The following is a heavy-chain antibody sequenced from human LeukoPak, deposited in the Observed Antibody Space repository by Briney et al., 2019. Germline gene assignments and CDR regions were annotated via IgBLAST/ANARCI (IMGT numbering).Heavy chain of an antibody. Sequence: GGSLRLSCAASGFTFSSYWMSWVRQAPGKGLERVANIKQDGSEKYYVDSVKGRFTISRDNAKNSLYLQMNSLRAEDTAVYYCARDRNCSGGSCYRASSLFDYWGQGTLVTVSS. J-gene: IGHJ4*02. V-gene: IGHV3-7*01. CDR3: ARDRNCSGGSCYRASSLFDY. CDR2: IKQDGSEK. CDR1: GFTFSSYW. D-gene: IGHD2-15*01.